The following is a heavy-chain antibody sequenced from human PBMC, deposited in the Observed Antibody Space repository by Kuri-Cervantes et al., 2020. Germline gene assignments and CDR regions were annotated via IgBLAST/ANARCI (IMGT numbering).Heavy chain of an antibody. CDR3: ARYYDSSGYYPFDY. CDR2: ISAYNGNT. CDR1: GYTFTSHG. J-gene: IGHJ4*02. Sequence: ASVKVSCKASGYTFTSHGISWVRQAPGQGLEWMGWISAYNGNTNYAQKLQGRVTMTTDTSTSTAYMELRSLRSDDTAVYYCARYYDSSGYYPFDYWGQGTPVTVSS. D-gene: IGHD3-22*01. V-gene: IGHV1-18*01.